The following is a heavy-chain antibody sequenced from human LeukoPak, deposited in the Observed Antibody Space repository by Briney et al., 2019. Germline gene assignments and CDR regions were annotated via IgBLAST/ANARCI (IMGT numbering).Heavy chain of an antibody. Sequence: SETLSLTCTVSGGSISSSNYYWGWIRQPPGKGLDWIGTIYYSGSTYYNPSLKSRVTISVDTSKNQFSLKLSSVTAAVTAVYYCARGSIAVAGKVDYWGQGTLVTVSS. V-gene: IGHV4-39*07. CDR3: ARGSIAVAGKVDY. D-gene: IGHD6-19*01. J-gene: IGHJ4*02. CDR1: GGSISSSNYY. CDR2: IYYSGST.